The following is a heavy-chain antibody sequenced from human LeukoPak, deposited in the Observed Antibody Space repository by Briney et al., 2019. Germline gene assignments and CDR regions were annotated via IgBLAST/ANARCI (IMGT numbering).Heavy chain of an antibody. Sequence: LRLSCAASGFTFSDYYMSWIRQPPGKGLEWIGEINHSGGTNYSPSLKSRVTISVDTSNNQFSLKRNSVTAADTAVYYCARRPTFGVVIRYFDFWGQGTLVTVSS. J-gene: IGHJ4*02. D-gene: IGHD3-3*01. CDR1: GFTFSDYY. V-gene: IGHV4-34*01. CDR3: ARRPTFGVVIRYFDF. CDR2: INHSGGT.